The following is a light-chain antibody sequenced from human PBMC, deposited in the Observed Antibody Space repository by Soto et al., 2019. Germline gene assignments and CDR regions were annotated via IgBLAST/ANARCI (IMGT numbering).Light chain of an antibody. Sequence: EVVLTQSPATLSLSPGERATLSCTANQSVTTYLAWYQQKPGQAPRLLIYDASTRATGNPARFSGSGSGTDFTLTISSLEPEDFAVDYCQQRSNWPPGVTFGPGTKVDIK. CDR1: QSVTTY. J-gene: IGKJ3*01. V-gene: IGKV3-11*01. CDR3: QQRSNWPPGVT. CDR2: DAS.